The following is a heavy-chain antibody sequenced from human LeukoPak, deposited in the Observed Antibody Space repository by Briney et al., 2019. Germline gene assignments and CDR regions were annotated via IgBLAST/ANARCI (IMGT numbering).Heavy chain of an antibody. D-gene: IGHD6-6*01. CDR1: GGSFSGYY. CDR3: ARGGRYSSSSGLYFGY. V-gene: IGHV4-34*01. CDR2: INHSGST. Sequence: PSETLSLTCAVYGGSFSGYYWSWIRQPPGKGLEWIGEINHSGSTNYNPSLKSRVTISVDTSKNQFSLKLSSVTAADTAVYYCARGGRYSSSSGLYFGYWGQGTLVTVSS. J-gene: IGHJ4*02.